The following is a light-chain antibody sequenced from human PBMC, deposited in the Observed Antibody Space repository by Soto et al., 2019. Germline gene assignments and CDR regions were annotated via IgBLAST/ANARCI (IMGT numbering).Light chain of an antibody. J-gene: IGKJ4*02. V-gene: IGKV1-39*01. CDR1: QYIGRY. Sequence: DLQMTQSPSSLSASVGDRVTITCRAGQYIGRYLNWYQQKPGKAPKLLIYAASSLHSGVPSRFSGSGSGTDFPLTISSLQPEDFATYSCQQTYRTPLTCGGGTKVEIK. CDR2: AAS. CDR3: QQTYRTPLT.